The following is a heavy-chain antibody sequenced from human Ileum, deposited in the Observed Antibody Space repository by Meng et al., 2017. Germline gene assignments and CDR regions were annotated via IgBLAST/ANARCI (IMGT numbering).Heavy chain of an antibody. CDR3: ARVLTAGPFDF. V-gene: IGHV4-31*03. CDR2: IYYSGTA. CDR1: GASLNSGGYY. D-gene: IGHD5-18*01. J-gene: IGHJ4*02. Sequence: QLTWWVPGLWKPYQPLSLPFPVPGASLNSGGYYSSWIRQHPGKGLEWIGYIYYSGTAYYNPSLKSRASISLDTSKNQFSLQLSSVTAADTAVYYCARVLTAGPFDFWGQGMLVTVSS.